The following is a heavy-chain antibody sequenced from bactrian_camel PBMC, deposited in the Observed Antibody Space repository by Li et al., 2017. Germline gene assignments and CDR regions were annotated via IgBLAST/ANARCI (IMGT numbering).Heavy chain of an antibody. CDR2: VGTDGTT. Sequence: QVQLVESGGGSVEAGGSVTLSCVSSGFIFSMCAMGWYRQAPGKERELVGSVGTDGTTTYADSMKGRFTIDKDNDKAILYLQMNGLKPEDTAMYRCAAGCDDCAGAYCRTCNYWGQGTQVTVS. CDR3: AAGCDDCAGAYCRTCNY. V-gene: IGHV3S53*01. CDR1: GFIFSMCA. J-gene: IGHJ4*01. D-gene: IGHD1*01.